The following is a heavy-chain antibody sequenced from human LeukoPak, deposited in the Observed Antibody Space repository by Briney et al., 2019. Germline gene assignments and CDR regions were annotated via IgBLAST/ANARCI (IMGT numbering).Heavy chain of an antibody. CDR3: AGSIGYCTNGVCYDYYGMDV. CDR2: IYTSGST. Sequence: PSQTLSLTCTVSGGSISSGSYYWSWIRQPAGKGLEWIGRIYTSGSTNYNPSLKSRVTISVDTSKNQFSLKLSSVTAAGTAVYYCAGSIGYCTNGVCYDYYGMDVWGQGTTVTVSS. J-gene: IGHJ6*02. V-gene: IGHV4-61*02. D-gene: IGHD2-8*01. CDR1: GGSISSGSYY.